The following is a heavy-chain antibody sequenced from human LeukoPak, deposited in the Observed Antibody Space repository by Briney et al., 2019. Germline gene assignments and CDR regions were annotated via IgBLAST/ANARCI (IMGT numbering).Heavy chain of an antibody. D-gene: IGHD3-10*01. Sequence: GGSLRLSFATSVFTFSRHAMSWVRQAPGKGLEWVSGITGDGGSTNYADSVRGRFTISRDNSKNTMYLQMNSLRAEDTAVYYCAKDPIFGKSQIIYYLDYWGQGSLVTVSS. V-gene: IGHV3-23*01. CDR3: AKDPIFGKSQIIYYLDY. J-gene: IGHJ4*02. CDR2: ITGDGGST. CDR1: VFTFSRHA.